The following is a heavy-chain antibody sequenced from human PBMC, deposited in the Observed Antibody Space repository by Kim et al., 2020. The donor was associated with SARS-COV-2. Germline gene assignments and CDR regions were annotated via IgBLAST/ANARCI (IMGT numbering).Heavy chain of an antibody. D-gene: IGHD6-13*01. Sequence: SETLSLTCTVSGGSISSYYWSWIRQPPGKGLEWIGYIYYSGSTNYNPSLKSRVTISLDTSKNQFSLKLSSVTAADTAVYYCARAYSSSWYLYYYGMDVWGQGTTVTVSS. CDR3: ARAYSSSWYLYYYGMDV. J-gene: IGHJ6*02. CDR2: IYYSGST. CDR1: GGSISSYY. V-gene: IGHV4-59*13.